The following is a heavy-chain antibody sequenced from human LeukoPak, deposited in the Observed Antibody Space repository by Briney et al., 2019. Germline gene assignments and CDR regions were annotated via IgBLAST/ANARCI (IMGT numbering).Heavy chain of an antibody. Sequence: GESLKISCKGSGYSFPSCWIGWVRQMPGKGLEWMGVIYPGDSDTRYSPSFQGQVTISADKSIGTAYLQWSSLKASDTAMYYCATSIATSGHFDYWGQGTLVTVSS. V-gene: IGHV5-51*01. CDR3: ATSIATSGHFDY. CDR1: GYSFPSCW. J-gene: IGHJ4*02. D-gene: IGHD6-13*01. CDR2: IYPGDSDT.